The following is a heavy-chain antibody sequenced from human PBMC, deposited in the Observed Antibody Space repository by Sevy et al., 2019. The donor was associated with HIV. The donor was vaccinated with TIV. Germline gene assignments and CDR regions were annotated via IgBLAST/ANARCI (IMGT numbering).Heavy chain of an antibody. V-gene: IGHV3-74*01. CDR1: GFTFGNYW. J-gene: IGHJ3*02. D-gene: IGHD3-10*01. CDR2: INNDGSNR. CDR3: GREMISMVPGVPDAFDI. Sequence: GGSLRLSCAASGFTFGNYWMHWVRQAPGKGLVWISRINNDGSNRNYAHSVKGRFTTSRDNAKNTLYLQMSSLRAEDTALYHCGREMISMVPGVPDAFDIWGQGTMVTVSS.